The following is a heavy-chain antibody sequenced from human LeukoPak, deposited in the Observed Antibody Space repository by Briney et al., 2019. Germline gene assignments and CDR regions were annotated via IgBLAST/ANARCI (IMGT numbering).Heavy chain of an antibody. J-gene: IGHJ3*02. D-gene: IGHD2-15*01. Sequence: PSETLSLTCTVSGGSISSYYWSWIRQPPGKGLEWIGYIYYSGSTNYNPSLKSRVTISVDTSKNQFSLKLSSVTAADTAVYFCARTRGSAAGFDIWGQGTMVTVSS. V-gene: IGHV4-59*08. CDR1: GGSISSYY. CDR3: ARTRGSAAGFDI. CDR2: IYYSGST.